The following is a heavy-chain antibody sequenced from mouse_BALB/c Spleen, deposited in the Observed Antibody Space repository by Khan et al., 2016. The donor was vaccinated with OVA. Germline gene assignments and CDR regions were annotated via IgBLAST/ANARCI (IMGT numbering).Heavy chain of an antibody. V-gene: IGHV1-7*01. CDR3: ARDRIDY. CDR2: INPTSGFT. CDR1: GYTFTTYW. Sequence: VQLQQSGAELAKPGASVKMSCKASGYTFTTYWMHWVKQRPGQGLEWIGYINPTSGFTDYTQKFKDKATWTADKSSSTAYMQLSSLTSDDSAVYYCARDRIDYWGQGTTLTVSS. J-gene: IGHJ2*01.